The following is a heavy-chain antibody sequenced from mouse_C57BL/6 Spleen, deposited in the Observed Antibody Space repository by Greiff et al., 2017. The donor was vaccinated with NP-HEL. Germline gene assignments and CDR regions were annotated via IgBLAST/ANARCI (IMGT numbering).Heavy chain of an antibody. Sequence: EVQLVESGGGLVKPGGSLKLSCAASGFTFSSYAMSWVRQTPEKRLEWVATISDGGSYTYYTDNVKGRFTISRDNAKNHLYLQKSQLKTEDTAKYYCARDEVYSNYAAWFAYWGQGTLVTVSA. J-gene: IGHJ3*01. CDR3: ARDEVYSNYAAWFAY. D-gene: IGHD2-5*01. CDR1: GFTFSSYA. V-gene: IGHV5-4*01. CDR2: ISDGGSYT.